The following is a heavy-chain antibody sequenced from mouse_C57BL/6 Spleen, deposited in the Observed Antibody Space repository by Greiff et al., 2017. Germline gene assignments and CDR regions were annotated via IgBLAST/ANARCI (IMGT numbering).Heavy chain of an antibody. CDR2: IDPSDSYT. Sequence: QVQLQQPGAELVRPGTSVKLSCKASGYTFTSYWMHWVKQRPGQGLEWIGVIDPSDSYTNYNQKFKGKATLTVDTSSSTAYMQLSSLTSEDSAVYYCARGVVDYYGSRKGYFDVWGTGTTVTVSS. V-gene: IGHV1-59*01. D-gene: IGHD1-1*01. CDR1: GYTFTSYW. CDR3: ARGVVDYYGSRKGYFDV. J-gene: IGHJ1*03.